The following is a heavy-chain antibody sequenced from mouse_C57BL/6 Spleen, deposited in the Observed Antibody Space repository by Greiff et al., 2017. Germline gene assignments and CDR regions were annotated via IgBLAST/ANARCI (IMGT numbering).Heavy chain of an antibody. Sequence: VQLQQSGAELVRPGASVKLSCTASGFNIKDYYMHWVKQRPEQGLEWIGRIDPEDGDTEYAPKFQGKATMTADTSSNTAYLQLSSLTSEDTSVYYCTTWVITTVVDPWFAYWGQGTLVTVSA. CDR1: GFNIKDYY. D-gene: IGHD1-1*01. J-gene: IGHJ3*01. CDR2: IDPEDGDT. CDR3: TTWVITTVVDPWFAY. V-gene: IGHV14-1*01.